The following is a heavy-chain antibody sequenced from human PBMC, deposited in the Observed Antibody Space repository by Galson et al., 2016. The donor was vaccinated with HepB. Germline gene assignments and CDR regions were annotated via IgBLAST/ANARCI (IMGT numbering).Heavy chain of an antibody. D-gene: IGHD6-13*01. CDR2: TFYRSKWYK. CDR1: GDSVSSLSAT. Sequence: AISGDSVSSLSATWNWIRQSPSRGLEWLGRTFYRSKWYKDYAASVKSRITVNADTSRNQFTLQLNSVTPEDAALYFCARATSSSWYVLDYWGQGTLVAVSS. V-gene: IGHV6-1*01. J-gene: IGHJ4*02. CDR3: ARATSSSWYVLDY.